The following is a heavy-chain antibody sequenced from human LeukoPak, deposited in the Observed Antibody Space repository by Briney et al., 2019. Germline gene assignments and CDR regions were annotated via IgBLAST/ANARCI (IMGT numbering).Heavy chain of an antibody. CDR2: ISSRSSTI. D-gene: IGHD3-3*01. CDR1: GFTFSTHD. J-gene: IGHJ3*02. CDR3: AKDRSGGDDFWSGKLVGAFDI. Sequence: GGSLRLSCAASGFTFSTHDLNWVRQAPGKGLEWVSFISSRSSTIYYADSVKGRFTISRDNAKNSLYLQMNSLRAEDMALYYCAKDRSGGDDFWSGKLVGAFDIWGQGTMVTVSS. V-gene: IGHV3-48*04.